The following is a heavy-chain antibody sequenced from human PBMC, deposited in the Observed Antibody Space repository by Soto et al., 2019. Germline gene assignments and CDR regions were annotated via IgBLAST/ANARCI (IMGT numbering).Heavy chain of an antibody. J-gene: IGHJ4*02. CDR2: ISGSGDST. D-gene: IGHD2-15*01. Sequence: EVQLLESGGGLVQPGGSLRLSCAASGFTFSSYAMHWVRQAPGKGLEWVSGISGSGDSTYYADSVKGRLTISRDNSKNTLYLKINSLRAEDTAIYFCTKDQAEGLSAPDYWGQGTLVTVSS. CDR1: GFTFSSYA. CDR3: TKDQAEGLSAPDY. V-gene: IGHV3-23*01.